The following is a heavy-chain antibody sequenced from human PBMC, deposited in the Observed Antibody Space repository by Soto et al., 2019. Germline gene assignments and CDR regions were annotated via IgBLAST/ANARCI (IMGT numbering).Heavy chain of an antibody. V-gene: IGHV4-31*03. J-gene: IGHJ6*02. CDR3: ARDIPLYGSGTYGMDV. Sequence: QVQLQESGPGLVKPSQTLSLTCTVSGGSISSGGYYWSWIRQHPGKGLEWIGYIYYSGSTYYNPSLKSRVTISVDTSKNQFSLKLSSVTAADTAVYCCARDIPLYGSGTYGMDVWGQGTTVTVSS. CDR2: IYYSGST. D-gene: IGHD3-10*01. CDR1: GGSISSGGYY.